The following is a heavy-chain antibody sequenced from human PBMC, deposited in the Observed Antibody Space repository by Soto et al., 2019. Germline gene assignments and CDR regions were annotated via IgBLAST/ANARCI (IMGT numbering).Heavy chain of an antibody. V-gene: IGHV4-30-4*01. Sequence: SETLSLTCTVSGGSISSGDYYRSWIRQPPGKGLEWIGYIYYSGSTYYNPSLKSRVTISVDTSKNQFSLKLSSVTAADTAVYYCARDRRINGNTYYYYGMDVWGQGTTVTVSS. J-gene: IGHJ6*02. D-gene: IGHD1-7*01. CDR1: GGSISSGDYY. CDR3: ARDRRINGNTYYYYGMDV. CDR2: IYYSGST.